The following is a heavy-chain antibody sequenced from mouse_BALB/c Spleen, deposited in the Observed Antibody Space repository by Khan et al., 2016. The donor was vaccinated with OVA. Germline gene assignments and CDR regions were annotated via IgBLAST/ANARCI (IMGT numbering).Heavy chain of an antibody. CDR2: ISTGGHYT. CDR3: ARLSYYYDSEGFAY. D-gene: IGHD1-1*01. J-gene: IGHJ3*01. Sequence: EVQLVESGGDLVKPGGSLKLSCAASGFTFSTYGMSWVRQTPDKRLEWVATISTGGHYTYYPDSVKGRFTISRDNAKNTLYLQMTSLKYEDIAMFYCARLSYYYDSEGFAYWGQGTPVTVSA. CDR1: GFTFSTYG. V-gene: IGHV5-6*01.